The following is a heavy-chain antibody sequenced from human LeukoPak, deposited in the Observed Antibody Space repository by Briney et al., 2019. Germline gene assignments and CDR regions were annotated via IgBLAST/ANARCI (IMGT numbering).Heavy chain of an antibody. J-gene: IGHJ5*02. D-gene: IGHD2-2*01. CDR2: ISYDGSNK. V-gene: IGHV3-30*03. CDR1: GFTFSSYG. Sequence: GGSLRLSCAASGFTFSSYGMHWVRQAPGKGLEWVAVISYDGSNKYYADPVKGRSTISRDNSKNTLYLQMNSLRAEDTAVYYCEAQGYCSSTSCYPWGQGTLVTVSS. CDR3: EAQGYCSSTSCYP.